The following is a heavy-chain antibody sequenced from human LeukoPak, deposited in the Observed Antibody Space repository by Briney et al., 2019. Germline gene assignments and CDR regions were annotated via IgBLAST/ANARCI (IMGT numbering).Heavy chain of an antibody. CDR3: ARDDYSSSDY. J-gene: IGHJ4*02. CDR2: IKQDGSEK. D-gene: IGHD6-6*01. V-gene: IGHV3-7*03. Sequence: GGSLRLSCAASGFTFSRYWMSWVRQAPGKGLEWVANIKQDGSEKYYVDSAKGRFTISRDNAKNSLYLQMNSLRAEDTAVYYCARDDYSSSDYWGQGTLVTVSS. CDR1: GFTFSRYW.